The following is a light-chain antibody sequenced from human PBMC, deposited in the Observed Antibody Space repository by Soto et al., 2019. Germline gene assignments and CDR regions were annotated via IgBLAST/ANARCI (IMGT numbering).Light chain of an antibody. V-gene: IGLV2-14*03. Sequence: QSALTQPASVSGSAGQSITISCSGTMRDVGAYNLVSWYQQHPGTAPKLIIYDVANRPSGVSHRFSGSKSGNTASLIISGLQREDEADYYCVSFTTSRSYVFGTGTKLTVL. J-gene: IGLJ1*01. CDR1: MRDVGAYNL. CDR2: DVA. CDR3: VSFTTSRSYV.